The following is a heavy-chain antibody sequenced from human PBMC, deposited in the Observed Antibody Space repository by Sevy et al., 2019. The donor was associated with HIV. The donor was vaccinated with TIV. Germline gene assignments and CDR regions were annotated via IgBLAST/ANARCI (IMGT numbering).Heavy chain of an antibody. CDR2: IIPIPGIP. Sequence: ASVKVSCKASGGTFSSYAINWVRQAPGQGLEWMGRIIPIPGIPNYAQKFQGRVTITADKSTSTAYMELSSLRSEDTAVYYWARDASSYCTSYSCYGGWFDPWGQGTLVTVSS. D-gene: IGHD2-2*01. J-gene: IGHJ5*02. CDR3: ARDASSYCTSYSCYGGWFDP. CDR1: GGTFSSYA. V-gene: IGHV1-69*04.